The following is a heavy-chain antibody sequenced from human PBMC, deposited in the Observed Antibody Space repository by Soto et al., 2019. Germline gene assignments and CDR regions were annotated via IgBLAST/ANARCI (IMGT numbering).Heavy chain of an antibody. D-gene: IGHD6-13*01. Sequence: ASVKVSCKASGYTFTSYAMHWVRQAPGQRLEWMGWINAGNGNTKYLQKFQGRVTITRDTSASTAYMELSSLRSEDTAVYYCARGDCSSWYDNDYWGQGTLVTVSS. J-gene: IGHJ4*02. CDR1: GYTFTSYA. CDR3: ARGDCSSWYDNDY. CDR2: INAGNGNT. V-gene: IGHV1-3*01.